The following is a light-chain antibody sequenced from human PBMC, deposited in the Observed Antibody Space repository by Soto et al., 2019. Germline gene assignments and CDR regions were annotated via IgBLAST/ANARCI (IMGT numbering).Light chain of an antibody. J-gene: IGKJ1*01. V-gene: IGKV1-5*03. Sequence: DIQMTQSPSTLSASVGDRVTITCRASQSISSWLAWYQRKPGKAPKLLIYKASSLESGVPSRFSGSGSGTEFTLTISSLQPDDFATYYCQQYNSYSPNTFGQGTKVEIK. CDR2: KAS. CDR3: QQYNSYSPNT. CDR1: QSISSW.